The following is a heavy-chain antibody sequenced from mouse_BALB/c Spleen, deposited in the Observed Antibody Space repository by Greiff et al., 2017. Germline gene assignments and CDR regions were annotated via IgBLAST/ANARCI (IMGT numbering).Heavy chain of an antibody. CDR2: INPDSSTI. CDR1: GFDFSRYW. Sequence: EVKVVESGGGLVQPGGSLKLSCAASGFDFSRYWMSWVRQAPGKGLEWIGEINPDSSTINYTPSLKDKFIISRDNAKNTLYLQMSKVRSEDTALYYCARESYYYGSSGYAMDYWGQGTSVTVSS. V-gene: IGHV4-1*02. CDR3: ARESYYYGSSGYAMDY. D-gene: IGHD1-1*01. J-gene: IGHJ4*01.